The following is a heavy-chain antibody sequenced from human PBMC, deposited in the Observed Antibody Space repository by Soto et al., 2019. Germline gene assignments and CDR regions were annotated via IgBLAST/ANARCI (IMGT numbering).Heavy chain of an antibody. D-gene: IGHD3-22*01. J-gene: IGHJ4*02. CDR1: GYTFTSYY. CDR2: INPSGGST. Sequence: LKVSCKASGYTFTSYYMHWVRQAPGQGLEWMGIINPSGGSTSYAQKFQGRVTMTRDTSTSTVYMELSSLRSEDTAVYYCAIQPTYYYDSSANEDYWGQGTLVTVSS. CDR3: AIQPTYYYDSSANEDY. V-gene: IGHV1-46*01.